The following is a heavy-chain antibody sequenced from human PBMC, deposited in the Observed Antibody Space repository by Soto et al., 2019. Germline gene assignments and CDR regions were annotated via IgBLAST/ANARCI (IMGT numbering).Heavy chain of an antibody. CDR1: GYSISSGYY. CDR3: ARDGWVVPAATLDY. CDR2: IYHSGST. J-gene: IGHJ4*02. V-gene: IGHV4-38-2*02. Sequence: PSETLSLTCAVSGYSISSGYYWGWIRQPPGKGLEWIGSIYHSGSTYYNPSLKSRVTISVDTSKNQFSLKLSSVTAADTAVYYCARDGWVVPAATLDYWGQGTLVTVSS. D-gene: IGHD2-2*01.